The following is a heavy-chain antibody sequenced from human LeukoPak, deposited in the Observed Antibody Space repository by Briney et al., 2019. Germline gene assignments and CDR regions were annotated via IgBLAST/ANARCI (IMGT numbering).Heavy chain of an antibody. Sequence: ASVKVSCKASGYTFTSYSISWVRQAPGQGLEWMGWISAYTGNTIYAQKVKGRVTMTTDTSTSTAYMELRSLKSDDTAVYYCARASYCGDGSCYSDYWGQGTLVTVSS. CDR1: GYTFTSYS. CDR3: ARASYCGDGSCYSDY. D-gene: IGHD2-15*01. V-gene: IGHV1-18*01. J-gene: IGHJ4*02. CDR2: ISAYTGNT.